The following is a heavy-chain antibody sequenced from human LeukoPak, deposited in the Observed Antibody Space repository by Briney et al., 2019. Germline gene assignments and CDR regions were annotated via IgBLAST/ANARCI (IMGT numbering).Heavy chain of an antibody. CDR2: IYTGGST. CDR3: AKDALGNYGDIVLMHSVDY. CDR1: GFAVSSNY. J-gene: IGHJ4*02. V-gene: IGHV3-53*01. D-gene: IGHD2-8*01. Sequence: GGSLRLSCAASGFAVSSNYMSWVRQTPGKGLEWVSVIYTGGSTYYANSVKGRFTISRDNSKNTLYLQMNSLRAEGTAVYYCAKDALGNYGDIVLMHSVDYWGQGTLVTVSS.